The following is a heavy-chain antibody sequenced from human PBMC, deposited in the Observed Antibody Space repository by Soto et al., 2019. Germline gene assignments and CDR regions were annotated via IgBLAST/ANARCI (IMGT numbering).Heavy chain of an antibody. CDR1: GGSFSGYY. CDR3: ARLYCSGGSCYGGYYFDY. J-gene: IGHJ4*02. Sequence: QVQLQQWGAGLLKPSETLSLTCAVYGGSFSGYYWSWIRQPPGKGLEWIGEINHSGSTNYNPSLQTRVTISVDTSKNQFSLKLSSVTAAATAVYYCARLYCSGGSCYGGYYFDYWGEGTLVTVSS. V-gene: IGHV4-34*01. CDR2: INHSGST. D-gene: IGHD2-15*01.